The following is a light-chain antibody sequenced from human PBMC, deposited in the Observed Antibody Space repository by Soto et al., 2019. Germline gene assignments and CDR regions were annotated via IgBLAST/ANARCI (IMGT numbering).Light chain of an antibody. CDR3: SSFVAGNNYWV. J-gene: IGLJ3*02. CDR1: SSNIGNNY. V-gene: IGLV1-51*01. Sequence: QSVLTQPPSVSAAPGQKVTISCSGSSSNIGNNYVSWYQQLPGTAPKLIIYEVTKRPSGVPDRFSASKSGNTASLTVSGLQAEDEADYYCSSFVAGNNYWVFGGGTKLTVL. CDR2: EVT.